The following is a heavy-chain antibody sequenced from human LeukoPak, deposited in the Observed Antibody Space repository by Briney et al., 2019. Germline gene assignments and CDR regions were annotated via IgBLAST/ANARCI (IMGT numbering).Heavy chain of an antibody. D-gene: IGHD3-3*01. CDR3: TRGTPVLRFLEWLSNDAFDI. V-gene: IGHV3-49*04. CDR1: GFTFGDYA. J-gene: IGHJ3*02. Sequence: TGGSLRLSCTASGFTFGDYAMSWVRQAPGKGLEWVGFIRSKAYGGTTEWVGFIRSKAYGETTEYAASVKGRFTISRDDSKSIAYLQMNSLKTEDTAVYYCTRGTPVLRFLEWLSNDAFDIWGQGTMVTVSS. CDR2: IRSKAYGETT.